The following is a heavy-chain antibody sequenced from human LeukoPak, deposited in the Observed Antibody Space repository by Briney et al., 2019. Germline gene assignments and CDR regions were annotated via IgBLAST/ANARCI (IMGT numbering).Heavy chain of an antibody. J-gene: IGHJ4*02. CDR3: ARVVQGDGYNYDPYYFDY. CDR2: IKQDGSEK. V-gene: IGHV3-7*01. CDR1: GFTFSSYW. D-gene: IGHD5-12*01. Sequence: PGGSLRLSCAASGFTFSSYWMSWVRQAPGKGLEWVANIKQDGSEKYYVDSVKGRFTISRDNAKNSLYLQMNSLRAEDTAVYYCARVVQGDGYNYDPYYFDYWGQGTLVTVSS.